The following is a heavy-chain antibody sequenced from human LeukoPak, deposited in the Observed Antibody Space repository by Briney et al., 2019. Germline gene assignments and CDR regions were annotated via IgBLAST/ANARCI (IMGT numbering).Heavy chain of an antibody. J-gene: IGHJ6*02. CDR2: IISDGTSA. V-gene: IGHV3-74*01. D-gene: IGHD3-9*01. CDR1: GFTFRDYW. Sequence: GGSLRLSCAASGFTFRDYWMHWVRQAPGKGLVWVSRIISDGTSATYADFVKGRFTMSRGNAKNTLYLEMNSLRADDTAVYYCARDARYNIDVWGQGTTVTVSS. CDR3: ARDARYNIDV.